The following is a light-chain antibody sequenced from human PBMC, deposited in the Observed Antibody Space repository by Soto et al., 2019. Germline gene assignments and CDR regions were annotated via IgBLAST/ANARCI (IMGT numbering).Light chain of an antibody. CDR3: QQYNTYSWT. CDR1: QSISSW. Sequence: DIQMTQSPSSLPASVGDRATITCRASQSISSWLAWYQQKPGKAPKLLTFDASSLESGVPSRFSGSGSGTEFTLTISSLQADDFATYYCQQYNTYSWTFGQGTKVDIK. V-gene: IGKV1-5*01. CDR2: DAS. J-gene: IGKJ1*01.